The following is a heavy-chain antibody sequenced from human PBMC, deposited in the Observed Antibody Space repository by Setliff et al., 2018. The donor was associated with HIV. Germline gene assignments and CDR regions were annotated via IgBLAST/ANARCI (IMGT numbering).Heavy chain of an antibody. CDR2: IYSDGST. CDR3: ARLRLYNSALDY. CDR1: GFTVSTYY. V-gene: IGHV3-66*02. J-gene: IGHJ4*02. D-gene: IGHD3-10*01. Sequence: PGGSLRLSCAASGFTVSTYYMSWVRQTPGKGLEWVSTIYSDGSTYHADSVNGRFTLSRDISESALYLQIDSLRPEDTAVYYCARLRLYNSALDYWGQGTLVTVSS.